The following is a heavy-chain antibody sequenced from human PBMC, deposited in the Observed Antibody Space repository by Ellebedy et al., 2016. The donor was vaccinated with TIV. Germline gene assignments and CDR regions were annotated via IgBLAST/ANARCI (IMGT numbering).Heavy chain of an antibody. J-gene: IGHJ4*02. V-gene: IGHV4-39*01. CDR1: GGSISSYY. D-gene: IGHD6-25*01. CDR3: ARQRPLFDY. CDR2: IYYSGST. Sequence: SETLSLXXTVSGGSISSYYWSWIRQPPGKGLEWMGSIYYSGSTYYNPSLKSRVTISVDTSKNQFSLKLSSVTAADTAVYYCARQRPLFDYWGQGTLVTVSS.